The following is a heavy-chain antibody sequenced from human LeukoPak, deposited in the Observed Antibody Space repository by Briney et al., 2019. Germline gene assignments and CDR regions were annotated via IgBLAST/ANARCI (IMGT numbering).Heavy chain of an antibody. CDR1: GGSISSGDYY. CDR2: IYYSGST. D-gene: IGHD3-3*01. Sequence: SETLSLTCTVSGGSISSGDYYWSWIRQPPGKGLEWIGYIYYSGSTYYNPSLKSRVTISVDTSKNQFSLELSSVTAADTAVYYCARSYYDFWSGRGAFDIWGQGTMVTVPS. J-gene: IGHJ3*02. CDR3: ARSYYDFWSGRGAFDI. V-gene: IGHV4-30-4*08.